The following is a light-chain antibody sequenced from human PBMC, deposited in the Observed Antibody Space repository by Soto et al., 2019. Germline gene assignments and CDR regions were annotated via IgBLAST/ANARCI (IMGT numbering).Light chain of an antibody. CDR3: LQHNRYPFT. Sequence: DIQMTQSPSSLSASAGDRVTITCRASQGVRSSLDWYQQKPGKAPKRLIYEISSLQSGVPSRFSGSGPGTEFTLTISSLQPEDFATYYCLQHNRYPFTFGPGTKVDIK. CDR2: EIS. J-gene: IGKJ3*01. CDR1: QGVRSS. V-gene: IGKV1-17*01.